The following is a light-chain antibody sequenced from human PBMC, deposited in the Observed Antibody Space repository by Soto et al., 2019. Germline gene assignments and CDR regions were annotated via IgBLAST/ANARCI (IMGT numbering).Light chain of an antibody. J-gene: IGKJ1*01. Sequence: DIQMTQLPSTLSGSVGARVTITCPASQTISSWLAWYQQKPGKAPKLLIYKASTLKSGVPSRFSGSGSGTEFSLTISSLQPDDFATYYCQHYNGYSEAFGQGTKV. V-gene: IGKV1-5*03. CDR2: KAS. CDR1: QTISSW. CDR3: QHYNGYSEA.